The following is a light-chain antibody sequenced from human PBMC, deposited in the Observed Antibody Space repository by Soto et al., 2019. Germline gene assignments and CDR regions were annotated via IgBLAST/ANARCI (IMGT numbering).Light chain of an antibody. V-gene: IGKV1-5*01. Sequence: DIQMTQSPSTLSASVGDRVTITCRASQSISSWLAWYQQKPGKAPKLLIYDASSLESGVPSRFSGSGSGTEVTLTISSLQPDDFAAYYCQQYNSYSRYTFGQGTKLEIK. CDR3: QQYNSYSRYT. CDR2: DAS. J-gene: IGKJ2*01. CDR1: QSISSW.